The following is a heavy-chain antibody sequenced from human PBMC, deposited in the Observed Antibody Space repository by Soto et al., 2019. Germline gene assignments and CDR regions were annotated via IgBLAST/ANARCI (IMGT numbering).Heavy chain of an antibody. CDR2: IKSKTDGGTT. V-gene: IGHV3-15*01. CDR3: TTDARYDFWTDYYYYMDV. D-gene: IGHD3-3*01. CDR1: GFTFSNAW. J-gene: IGHJ6*03. Sequence: GGSLRLSCAASGFTFSNAWMSWVRQAPGKGLEWVGRIKSKTDGGTTDYAAPVKGRFTISRVDSKNTLYLQMNSLKTEDTAVYYCTTDARYDFWTDYYYYMDVWGKGTTVTVSS.